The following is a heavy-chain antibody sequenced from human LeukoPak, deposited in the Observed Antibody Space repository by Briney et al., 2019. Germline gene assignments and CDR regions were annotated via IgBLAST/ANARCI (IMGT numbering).Heavy chain of an antibody. CDR1: GFTFSAYG. J-gene: IGHJ4*02. D-gene: IGHD3-22*01. CDR3: AKTWNFRDRSGLDS. Sequence: GGSLRLSCAASGFTFSAYGMSWVRQAPGKGLEWVSGLSDSGGRTYYADSVKGRFTISRANSKNTLYLQMNSLRAEDTAVYYCAKTWNFRDRSGLDSWGQGTLVTVSS. V-gene: IGHV3-23*01. CDR2: LSDSGGRT.